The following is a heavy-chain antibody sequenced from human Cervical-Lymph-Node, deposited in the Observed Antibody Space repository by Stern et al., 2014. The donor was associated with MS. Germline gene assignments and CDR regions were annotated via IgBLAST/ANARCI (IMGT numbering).Heavy chain of an antibody. CDR2: ISRGSSYI. D-gene: IGHD5-24*01. J-gene: IGHJ4*02. Sequence: EVQLVESGGGLVKPGGSLRLSCAASGFTFSSYSMNWVRQAPGKGLEWVSSISRGSSYIYYADSVKGRFTISRDNAKNSLYLQMNSLRAEDTAVYYCEKDRTEMATINYFDSWGQGTLVTVSS. CDR3: EKDRTEMATINYFDS. V-gene: IGHV3-21*01. CDR1: GFTFSSYS.